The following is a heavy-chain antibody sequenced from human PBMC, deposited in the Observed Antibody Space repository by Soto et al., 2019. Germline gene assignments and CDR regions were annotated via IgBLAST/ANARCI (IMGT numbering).Heavy chain of an antibody. CDR3: ARGVGFAGDYYGMDV. J-gene: IGHJ6*02. CDR2: MNPNSGNT. CDR1: GYTFTSYD. V-gene: IGHV1-8*01. Sequence: ASVKVSCKASGYTFTSYDINWVRQATGQGLEWMGWMNPNSGNTGYAQKFQGRVTVTRNTSISTAYMELSSLRSEDTAVYYCARGVGFAGDYYGMDVWGQGTKVTVSS. D-gene: IGHD4-17*01.